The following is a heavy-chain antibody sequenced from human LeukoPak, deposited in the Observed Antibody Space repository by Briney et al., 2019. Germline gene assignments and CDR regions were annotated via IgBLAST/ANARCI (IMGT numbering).Heavy chain of an antibody. Sequence: PGGSLRLSCAASGFTVSSNYMSWVRQAPGKGLEWVSVIYSGGSTYYADSVKGRFTISRDNSKNTLYLQMNSLRAEDTAVYYCAREVVGATYGWYFDYWGQGTLVTVSS. CDR1: GFTVSSNY. CDR3: AREVVGATYGWYFDY. D-gene: IGHD1-26*01. CDR2: IYSGGST. V-gene: IGHV3-66*01. J-gene: IGHJ4*02.